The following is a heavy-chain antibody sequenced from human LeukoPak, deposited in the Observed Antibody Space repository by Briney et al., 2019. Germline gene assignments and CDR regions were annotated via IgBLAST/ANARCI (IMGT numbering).Heavy chain of an antibody. CDR3: ARGVGLTQGGTFDY. CDR2: INHSGST. Sequence: SETLSLTCAVYGGSFSGYYWSWIRQPPGKGLEWIGEINHSGSTNYNPSLKSRVTISVDTSKNQFSLKLSSVTAADTAVYYCARGVGLTQGGTFDYWGQGTLVTVSS. J-gene: IGHJ4*02. CDR1: GGSFSGYY. V-gene: IGHV4-34*01. D-gene: IGHD1-26*01.